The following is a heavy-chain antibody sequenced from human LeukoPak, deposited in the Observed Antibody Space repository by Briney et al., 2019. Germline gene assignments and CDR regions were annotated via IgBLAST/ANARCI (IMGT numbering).Heavy chain of an antibody. J-gene: IGHJ1*01. D-gene: IGHD3-22*01. CDR1: GFPFYRYW. V-gene: IGHV3-74*01. CDR3: ARAPSEIGGYYPEYFRH. Sequence: GGSLRLSCAASGFPFYRYWMLWVPPAQGKGRVWVSHLKRDGSTNYADSVKGRFTISRDNAKNTVSLQMNSLRAEDTGVYYCARAPSEIGGYYPEYFRHWGQGTLVTVSS. CDR2: LKRDGST.